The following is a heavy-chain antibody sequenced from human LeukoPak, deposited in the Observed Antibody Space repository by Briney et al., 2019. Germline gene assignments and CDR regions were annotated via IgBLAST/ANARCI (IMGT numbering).Heavy chain of an antibody. CDR1: GYTFTGYY. CDR3: ARLNPYYDFWSGYNSYYYGMDV. D-gene: IGHD3-3*01. Sequence: SVKVSCKASGYTFTGYYMHWVRQAPGQGLEWMGWINPNSGGTNYAQKFQGRVTMTRDTSISTAYMELSRLRSDDTAVYYCARLNPYYDFWSGYNSYYYGMDVWGQGTTVTVSS. V-gene: IGHV1-2*02. CDR2: INPNSGGT. J-gene: IGHJ6*02.